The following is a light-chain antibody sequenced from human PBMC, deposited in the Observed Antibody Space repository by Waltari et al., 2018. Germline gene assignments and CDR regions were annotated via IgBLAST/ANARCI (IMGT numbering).Light chain of an antibody. CDR2: GNN. J-gene: IGLJ3*02. CDR1: SSNIGSNT. Sequence: QSVLTQPPSASGTPGQRFAISCSGSSSNIGSNTVNWYQQLPGTAPKLLSYGNNQRPSGVPDRFSGSKSGTSASLAIGGLQSDDEADYYCAAWDDNLNGWVFGGGTMLAVL. CDR3: AAWDDNLNGWV. V-gene: IGLV1-44*01.